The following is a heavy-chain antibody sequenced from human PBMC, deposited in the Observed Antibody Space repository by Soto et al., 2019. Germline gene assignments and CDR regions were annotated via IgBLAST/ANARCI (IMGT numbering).Heavy chain of an antibody. Sequence: QVQLVQSGAEVKKPGSSVKVSCKASGGTFSSYAISWVRQAPGQGLEWMGGIIPIFGTANYAQKFQGRVTITADESTSTDYMELRSMRSEDTAVYYCANGARPTPIGAFDIWGQGTMVTVSS. CDR2: IIPIFGTA. D-gene: IGHD1-26*01. V-gene: IGHV1-69*01. CDR3: ANGARPTPIGAFDI. CDR1: GGTFSSYA. J-gene: IGHJ3*02.